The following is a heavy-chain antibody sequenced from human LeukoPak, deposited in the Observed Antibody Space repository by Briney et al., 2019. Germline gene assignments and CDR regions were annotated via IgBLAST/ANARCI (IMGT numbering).Heavy chain of an antibody. J-gene: IGHJ4*02. V-gene: IGHV3-23*01. Sequence: GGSLRLSCAASGFIFSSYGMSWVPQAPGKGLEWVSAISDSGGSTYYADSVKGRFTTSRDNAKNSLYLQMNSLRAEDTAVYYCARRRDSGSLQHFDYWGQGTLVTVSS. D-gene: IGHD1-26*01. CDR3: ARRRDSGSLQHFDY. CDR2: ISDSGGST. CDR1: GFIFSSYG.